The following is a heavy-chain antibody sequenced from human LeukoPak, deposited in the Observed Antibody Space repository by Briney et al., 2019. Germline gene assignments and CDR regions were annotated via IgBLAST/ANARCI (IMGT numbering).Heavy chain of an antibody. V-gene: IGHV3-13*01. CDR1: GFTFGSYD. J-gene: IGHJ3*02. CDR3: TRGGRDGFDI. Sequence: GGSLRLSCAASGFTFGSYDMHWVRQATGKGLEWVSAIGTAGDTYYSGSVKGRFIISRENAKSSLYLQMNSLRVGDTALYYCTRGGRDGFDIWGQGTMVTVSS. CDR2: IGTAGDT. D-gene: IGHD2-15*01.